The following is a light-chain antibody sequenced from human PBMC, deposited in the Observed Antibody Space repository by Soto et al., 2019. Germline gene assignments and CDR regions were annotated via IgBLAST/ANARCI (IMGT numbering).Light chain of an antibody. CDR1: SSNIGSNP. J-gene: IGLJ1*01. Sequence: QSVLTQPPSASGTPGQRVTISCSGSSSNIGSNPVTWYHQLPGTAPKLLIYSNNQPPSGVPDRFPGSKSGTSASLAISGLQSVDEADYYCAAWDDGLNGYVFGTGTKVTVL. CDR2: SNN. V-gene: IGLV1-44*01. CDR3: AAWDDGLNGYV.